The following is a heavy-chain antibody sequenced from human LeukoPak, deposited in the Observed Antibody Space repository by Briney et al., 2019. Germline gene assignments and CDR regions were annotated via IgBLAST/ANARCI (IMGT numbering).Heavy chain of an antibody. Sequence: PSETLSLTCTVSGGSISSYYWSWIRQPPGKGLEWIGYIYYSGSTNYNPSLESRVTISVDTSKNQFSLKLSSVTAADTAVYYCARGSIAVAAWFDPWGQGTLVTVSS. CDR3: ARGSIAVAAWFDP. D-gene: IGHD6-19*01. J-gene: IGHJ5*02. CDR2: IYYSGST. V-gene: IGHV4-59*01. CDR1: GGSISSYY.